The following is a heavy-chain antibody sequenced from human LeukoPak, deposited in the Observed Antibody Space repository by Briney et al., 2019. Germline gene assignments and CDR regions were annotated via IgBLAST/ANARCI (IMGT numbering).Heavy chain of an antibody. Sequence: GGSLRLSCAASGFTVSSNYMSWVRQAPGKGLEWVSVIYSGGSTYYADSVKGRFTIPRDNSKNTLYLQMNNLRAEDTAVYYCARSLMVRGVPPGYWGQGTLVTVSS. CDR2: IYSGGST. J-gene: IGHJ4*02. D-gene: IGHD3-10*01. CDR3: ARSLMVRGVPPGY. V-gene: IGHV3-53*01. CDR1: GFTVSSNY.